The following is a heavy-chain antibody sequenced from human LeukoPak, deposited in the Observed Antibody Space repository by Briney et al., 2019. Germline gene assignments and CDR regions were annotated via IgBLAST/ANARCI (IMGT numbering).Heavy chain of an antibody. CDR2: INHSGST. CDR3: ARGIAVVSYYYMDV. Sequence: SETLSLTCAVYGGSFSGYYWSWIRQPPGKGLEWIGEINHSGSTNYNPSLKSRVTTTVDTSKTQFSLKLSSVTAADTAVYYGARGIAVVSYYYMDVWGKGTTVTVSS. J-gene: IGHJ6*03. CDR1: GGSFSGYY. D-gene: IGHD5/OR15-5a*01. V-gene: IGHV4-34*01.